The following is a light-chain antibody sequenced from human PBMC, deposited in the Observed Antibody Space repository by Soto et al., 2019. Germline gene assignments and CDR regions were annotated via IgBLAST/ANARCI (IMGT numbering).Light chain of an antibody. CDR1: GSNIGAGYD. CDR3: QSYDSRLSGYVV. CDR2: GNI. Sequence: QSVLTQLPSVSAAPGQTVTISCTGSGSNIGAGYDVHWYQHLPGRAPKLLIYGNIIRPSGVPDRFSASKSGTSASLAITGLQAEDEGDYYCQSYDSRLSGYVVFGGGTKVTVL. V-gene: IGLV1-40*01. J-gene: IGLJ2*01.